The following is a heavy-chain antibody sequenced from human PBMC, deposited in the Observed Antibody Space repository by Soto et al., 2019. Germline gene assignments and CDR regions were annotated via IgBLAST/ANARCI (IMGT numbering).Heavy chain of an antibody. Sequence: QVQLQESGPGLVKPSQTLSLICTVSGGSVSSNIYYWTWIRQYPGTGPAWIGHIYYSGSTYYNPSLKSRVTISLDTAQNEFPLELTAVTAAAPAVYYCARGYDYDSGGNFFDHWGQGTLVTVSS. CDR2: IYYSGST. CDR3: ARGYDYDSGGNFFDH. D-gene: IGHD3-22*01. J-gene: IGHJ4*02. V-gene: IGHV4-31*03. CDR1: GGSVSSNIYY.